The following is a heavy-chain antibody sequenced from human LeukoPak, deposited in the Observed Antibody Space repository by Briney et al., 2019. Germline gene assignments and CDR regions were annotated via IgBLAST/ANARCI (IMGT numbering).Heavy chain of an antibody. D-gene: IGHD5-18*01. V-gene: IGHV3-30*03. Sequence: GGSLRLSCAASGFTVSSNYMSWVRQAPGKGLEWVAVISYDGSNKYYADSVKGRFTISRDNSKNTLYLQMNSLRAEDTAVYYCASPGSWSGYSFGLWGQGTLVTVSS. CDR2: ISYDGSNK. CDR3: ASPGSWSGYSFGL. J-gene: IGHJ4*02. CDR1: GFTVSSNY.